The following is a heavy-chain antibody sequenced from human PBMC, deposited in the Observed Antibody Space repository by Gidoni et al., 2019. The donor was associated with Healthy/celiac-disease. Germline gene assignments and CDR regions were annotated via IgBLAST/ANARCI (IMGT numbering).Heavy chain of an antibody. CDR1: GFSLRTSGVG. V-gene: IGHV2-5*02. CDR2: IYWDDDK. CDR3: AHSFTIFGVVIMGFDY. J-gene: IGHJ4*02. D-gene: IGHD3-3*01. Sequence: QITLKESGPTLVKPTQTLTLTCTFSGFSLRTSGVGVGWIRQPPGKALEWLALIYWDDDKRYSPSLKSRLTITKDTSKNQVVLTMTNMDPVDTATYYCAHSFTIFGVVIMGFDYWGQGTLVTVSS.